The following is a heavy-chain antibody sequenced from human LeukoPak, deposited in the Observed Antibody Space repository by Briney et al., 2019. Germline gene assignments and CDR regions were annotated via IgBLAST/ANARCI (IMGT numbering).Heavy chain of an antibody. D-gene: IGHD3-22*01. CDR3: ARAEVSSGYYYDYFDY. J-gene: IGHJ4*02. Sequence: ASVKVSCKASGYTFTGYYMHWVRPAPGQGLEWMGWINPNSGGTNYAQKFQGRVTMTRDTSISTAYMELSRLRSDDTAVYYCARAEVSSGYYYDYFDYWGQGTLVTVSS. CDR2: INPNSGGT. V-gene: IGHV1-2*02. CDR1: GYTFTGYY.